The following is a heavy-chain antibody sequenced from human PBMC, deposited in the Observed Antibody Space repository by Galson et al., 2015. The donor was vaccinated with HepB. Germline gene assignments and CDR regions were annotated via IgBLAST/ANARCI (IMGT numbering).Heavy chain of an antibody. CDR2: INTYNGQT. CDR1: GYTFTSHT. J-gene: IGHJ4*02. V-gene: IGHV1-18*01. Sequence: SVKVSCKASGYTFTSHTLDWLRQAPGQGPEWVGRINTYNGQTDFAQKFQGRVTMTIETSTSTAYLELRSLSSDDTAVYYCARRNFDEEAFDYWDQGTLVTVSS. CDR3: ARRNFDEEAFDY.